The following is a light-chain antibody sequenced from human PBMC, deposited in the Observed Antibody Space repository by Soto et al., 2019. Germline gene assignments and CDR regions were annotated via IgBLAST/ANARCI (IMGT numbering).Light chain of an antibody. CDR2: DVS. V-gene: IGKV1-33*01. Sequence: DIQMTQSPSSLSASVGDRVIITCQASQDITLYLNWYQHKAGKAPNLLIHDVSTLETGVPARFSGRGSGTIFTLTIINLQPEDVATYYCQQYDSRPNTFGQGTMVEIK. J-gene: IGKJ2*01. CDR3: QQYDSRPNT. CDR1: QDITLY.